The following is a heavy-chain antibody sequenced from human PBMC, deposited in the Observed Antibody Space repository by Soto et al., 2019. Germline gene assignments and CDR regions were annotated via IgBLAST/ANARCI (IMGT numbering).Heavy chain of an antibody. CDR1: GFTFTNSA. CDR3: ARRPRP. V-gene: IGHV1-58*01. J-gene: IGHJ5*02. CDR2: IVVGSGNT. Sequence: SVKVSCKASGFTFTNSAVQWVRQARGQRLEWIGWIVVGSGNTNFAQKFHERVTITRDMSTSTAYMEVSDLRPDDTAVYYCARRPRPWGQGTLVTVSS.